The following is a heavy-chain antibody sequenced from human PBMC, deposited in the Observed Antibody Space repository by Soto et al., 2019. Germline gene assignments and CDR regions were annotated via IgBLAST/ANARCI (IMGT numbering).Heavy chain of an antibody. Sequence: GGSLRLSCAASGFTFSSYAMTWVRQAPGKGLEWVSAISGSGGSTYYADSVKGRFTISRDNSKNTLYLQMNSLRAEDTAVYYCATAEDTAMVPFDYWGQGTLVTVSS. V-gene: IGHV3-23*01. J-gene: IGHJ4*02. D-gene: IGHD5-18*01. CDR2: ISGSGGST. CDR3: ATAEDTAMVPFDY. CDR1: GFTFSSYA.